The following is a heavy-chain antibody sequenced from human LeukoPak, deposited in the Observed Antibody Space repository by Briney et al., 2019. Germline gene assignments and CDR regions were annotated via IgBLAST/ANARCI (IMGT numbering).Heavy chain of an antibody. Sequence: SETLYLTCAVYIESFSGYYWTWIRQPPGKGLEWIGETTHSGSTNYNPSLKSRVTISVDTSKNQFSLKLSSLIAADTAVYYCARARGDLSLDYWGRGTPVTVSS. CDR1: IESFSGYY. CDR3: ARARGDLSLDY. CDR2: TTHSGST. J-gene: IGHJ4*02. D-gene: IGHD2-21*02. V-gene: IGHV4-34*01.